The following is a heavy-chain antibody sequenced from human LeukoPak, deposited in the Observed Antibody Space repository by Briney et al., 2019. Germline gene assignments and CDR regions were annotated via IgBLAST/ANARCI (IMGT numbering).Heavy chain of an antibody. Sequence: PGGTLRLSCAASGFTFSSYSMNWVRQAPGKGLEWVSSISCSSSYIYYADSVKGRFTISRDNAKNSLYLQMNSLRAEDTAVYYCARWHYDSSGYYLFDYWGQGTLVTVSS. CDR2: ISCSSSYI. D-gene: IGHD3-22*01. CDR3: ARWHYDSSGYYLFDY. V-gene: IGHV3-21*01. CDR1: GFTFSSYS. J-gene: IGHJ4*02.